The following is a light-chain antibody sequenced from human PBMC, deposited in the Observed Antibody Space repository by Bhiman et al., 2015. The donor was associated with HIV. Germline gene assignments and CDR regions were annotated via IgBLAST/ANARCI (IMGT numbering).Light chain of an antibody. CDR3: QVWDSSTAWV. J-gene: IGLJ1*01. Sequence: SVVTQPPSVSGTPGQGVTISCSGSSSNIGKKYVYWYQQLPGATPTLLIYRNILRPSGVPDRFSASKSGTSAYLAITGLQAEDEADYYCQVWDSSTAWVFGTGTKVTVL. CDR2: RNI. CDR1: SSNIGKKY. V-gene: IGLV1-47*01.